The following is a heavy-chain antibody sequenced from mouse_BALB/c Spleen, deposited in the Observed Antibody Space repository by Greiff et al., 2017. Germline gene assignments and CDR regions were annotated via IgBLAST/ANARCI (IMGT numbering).Heavy chain of an antibody. J-gene: IGHJ4*01. Sequence: DVHLVESGGGLVQPGGSRKLSCAASGFTFSSFGMHWVRQAPEKGLEWVAYISSGRSTIYYADTVKGRFTSSRDNPKNTLFLQMTSLRSEDTAMYYCAREDFRHYYAMDYWGQGTSVTVSS. CDR2: ISSGRSTI. CDR1: GFTFSSFG. V-gene: IGHV5-17*02. CDR3: AREDFRHYYAMDY.